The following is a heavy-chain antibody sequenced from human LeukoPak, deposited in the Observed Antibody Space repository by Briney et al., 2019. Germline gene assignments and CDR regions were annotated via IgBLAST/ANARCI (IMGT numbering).Heavy chain of an antibody. CDR3: ARGTEADGTFMFDF. CDR2: IYHTGRT. CDR1: GDSMTRNNW. D-gene: IGHD5-24*01. Sequence: SETLSLTCAVSGDSMTRNNWWSWVRQPPGKGLEWIGEIYHTGRTNYNPSLKSRVTISVDKSKKQFSLKLDSVTAADTAVYYCARGTEADGTFMFDFWGQGTLVTVSS. V-gene: IGHV4-4*02. J-gene: IGHJ4*02.